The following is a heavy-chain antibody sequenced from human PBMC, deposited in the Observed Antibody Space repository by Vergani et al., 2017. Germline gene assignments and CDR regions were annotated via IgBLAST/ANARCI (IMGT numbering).Heavy chain of an antibody. Sequence: DVQLVESGGVVVQPGGSLRLSCAASGFTFDDYTLHWVRHAPWKGLEWVSLISWANCSSYYADSVKVRFTISRDNSKNTLYLQMNSLRIEDTALYYCSKSIQPAAAEDYLYYWSQGTLLTVPS. CDR3: SKSIQPAAAEDYLYY. CDR1: GFTFDDYT. CDR2: ISWANCSS. J-gene: IGHJ4*02. V-gene: IGHV3-43*01. D-gene: IGHD6-13*01.